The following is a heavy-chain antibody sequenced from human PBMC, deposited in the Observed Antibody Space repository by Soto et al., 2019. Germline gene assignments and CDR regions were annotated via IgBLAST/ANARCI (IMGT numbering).Heavy chain of an antibody. Sequence: QVQLVQSGAEVKKPGASVKVSCKASGYTFTSYDINWLRQATGQGLEWMGWMNPNSGNTGYAQKFQGRVTMTRNTSISTAYMELSSLRSEDTAVYYCARGPRPIFGVVRYYYYYYGMDVWGQGTTVTVSS. J-gene: IGHJ6*02. CDR2: MNPNSGNT. CDR1: GYTFTSYD. V-gene: IGHV1-8*01. CDR3: ARGPRPIFGVVRYYYYYYGMDV. D-gene: IGHD3-3*02.